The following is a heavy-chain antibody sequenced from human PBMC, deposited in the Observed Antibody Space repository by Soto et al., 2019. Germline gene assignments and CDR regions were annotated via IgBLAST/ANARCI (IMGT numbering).Heavy chain of an antibody. J-gene: IGHJ4*02. Sequence: QVQLVQSGAEVKKPGASVKVSCKASGYTFASYAISWMRQAPGQGLEWMGWISAYNGNTNYAQKLQGRVTMTTDTSPSTAQRELGSLRSDDTGEYYCARDAPQTDCRGQGTLVTVDS. CDR2: ISAYNGNT. CDR3: ARDAPQTDC. V-gene: IGHV1-18*01. CDR1: GYTFASYA.